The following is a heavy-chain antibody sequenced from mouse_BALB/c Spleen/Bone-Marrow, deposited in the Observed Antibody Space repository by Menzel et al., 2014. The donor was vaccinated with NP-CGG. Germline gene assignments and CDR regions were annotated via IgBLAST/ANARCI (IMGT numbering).Heavy chain of an antibody. CDR3: VRVNYGNYVDYFDF. Sequence: EVQLQESGGGLVQPGGSLKLSCAASGFTYSNYGMSWVRQTPDKRLELVGTINGNGGSTYSPDSLKGRFTISRDTAKNTLYLQMSSLKSEKTAMYYWVRVNYGNYVDYFDFWGQGTTLTVSS. CDR1: GFTYSNYG. V-gene: IGHV5-6-3*01. D-gene: IGHD2-1*01. J-gene: IGHJ2*01. CDR2: INGNGGST.